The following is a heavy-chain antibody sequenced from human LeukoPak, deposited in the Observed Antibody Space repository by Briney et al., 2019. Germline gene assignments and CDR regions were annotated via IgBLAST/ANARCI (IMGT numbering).Heavy chain of an antibody. J-gene: IGHJ4*02. V-gene: IGHV3-30*01. CDR2: ISYDGSNK. CDR3: ARVCGGYASDDY. Sequence: GGSLRLSCAASGFTFSSYAMHWVRQAPGKGLEWVAVISYDGSNKYYADSVKGRFTISRDNSKNTLYLQMNSLRAEDTAVYYCARVCGGYASDDYWGQGTLVTVSS. CDR1: GFTFSSYA. D-gene: IGHD5-12*01.